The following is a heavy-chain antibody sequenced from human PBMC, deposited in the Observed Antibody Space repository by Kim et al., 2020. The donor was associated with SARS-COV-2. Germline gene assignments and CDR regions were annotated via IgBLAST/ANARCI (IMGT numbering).Heavy chain of an antibody. CDR3: AKGGTVQDFDY. CDR1: GFTFDDYA. J-gene: IGHJ4*02. CDR2: IGWNSGTI. Sequence: GGSLRLSCAASGFTFDDYAMHWVRQAPGKGLEWVSGIGWNSGTIGYADSVKGRFTISRDNAKNSLYLQMSSLRTEDTALYYCAKGGTVQDFDYWGRGTLVTVFS. V-gene: IGHV3-9*01. D-gene: IGHD1-1*01.